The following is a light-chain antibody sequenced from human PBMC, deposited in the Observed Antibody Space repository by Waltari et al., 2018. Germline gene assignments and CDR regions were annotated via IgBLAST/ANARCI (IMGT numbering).Light chain of an antibody. J-gene: IGKJ1*01. CDR2: GAS. V-gene: IGKV1-27*01. Sequence: DIQMTQSPSSLSASVGDRVTVTCRASQGINNELTWYQQKPGKAPTLLIYGASTLQTGVSSRFSGSGSGTDFTLTISSLQPEDGATYYCQQDHTPPWTFGQGTKVEIK. CDR3: QQDHTPPWT. CDR1: QGINNE.